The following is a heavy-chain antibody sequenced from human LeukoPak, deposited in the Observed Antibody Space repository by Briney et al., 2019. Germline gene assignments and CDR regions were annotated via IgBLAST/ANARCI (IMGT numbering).Heavy chain of an antibody. CDR1: GFTFSSYG. Sequence: GGSLRLSCAASGFTFSSYGMHWVRQAPGKGLEWVAFIRYDGSNKYYADSVKGRSTISRDNSKNTLYLQMNSLRAEDTALYYCAKEGGSSRYYYDSSGYPSWFDPWGQGTLVTVSS. J-gene: IGHJ5*02. CDR3: AKEGGSSRYYYDSSGYPSWFDP. D-gene: IGHD3-22*01. CDR2: IRYDGSNK. V-gene: IGHV3-30*02.